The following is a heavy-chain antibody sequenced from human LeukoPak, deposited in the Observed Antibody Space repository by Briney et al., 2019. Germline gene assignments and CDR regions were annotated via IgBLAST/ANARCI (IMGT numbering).Heavy chain of an antibody. J-gene: IGHJ4*02. Sequence: SETLSLTCSVSGGSISAYYWSWIRQPPGKGLEWIGSIYYSGSTYYNPSLKSRVTISVDTSKNQFSLKLSSVTAADTAVYYCARERGELLWFGELRPFDYWGQGTLVTVSS. V-gene: IGHV4-39*07. D-gene: IGHD3-10*01. CDR1: GGSISAYY. CDR2: IYYSGST. CDR3: ARERGELLWFGELRPFDY.